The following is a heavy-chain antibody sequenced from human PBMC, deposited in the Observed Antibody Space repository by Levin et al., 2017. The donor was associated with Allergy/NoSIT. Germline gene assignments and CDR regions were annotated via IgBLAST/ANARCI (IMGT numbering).Heavy chain of an antibody. V-gene: IGHV3-30*04. CDR2: ISYDGSNK. D-gene: IGHD6-13*01. CDR3: ARAQQLLYYFDY. J-gene: IGHJ4*02. CDR1: GFTFSSYA. Sequence: GGSLRLSCAASGFTFSSYAMHWVRQAPGKGLEWVAVISYDGSNKYYADSVKGRFTISRDNSKNTLYLQMNSLRAEDTAVYYCARAQQLLYYFDYWGQGTLVTVSS.